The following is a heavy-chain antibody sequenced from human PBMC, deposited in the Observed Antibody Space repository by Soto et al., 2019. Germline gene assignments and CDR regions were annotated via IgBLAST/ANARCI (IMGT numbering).Heavy chain of an antibody. CDR1: GGTFSSYA. Sequence: ASVKVSCKASGGTFSSYAISWVRQAPGQGLEWMGWLNPNIGKTAYAQKFQGRVTMTRNTSISTAYMELSSLRSEDTAVYYCARVVYSGYDSHFDYWGQGTLVTVSS. CDR3: ARVVYSGYDSHFDY. J-gene: IGHJ4*02. CDR2: LNPNIGKT. D-gene: IGHD5-12*01. V-gene: IGHV1-8*02.